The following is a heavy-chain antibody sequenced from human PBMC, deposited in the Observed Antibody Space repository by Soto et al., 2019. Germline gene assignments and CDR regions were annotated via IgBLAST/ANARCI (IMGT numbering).Heavy chain of an antibody. Sequence: EVQLVESGGGLVKPGGSLRLSCAASGFTFSNAWMSWVRQAPGKGLEWVGRIKSKTDGGTTDYAAPVKGRFTISRDDSKNTLYLQMNSLKTDDTAVYYCTTDRSMVGAVVVTAIPGNDAFDIWGQGTMVTVSS. V-gene: IGHV3-15*01. CDR3: TTDRSMVGAVVVTAIPGNDAFDI. CDR1: GFTFSNAW. CDR2: IKSKTDGGTT. J-gene: IGHJ3*02. D-gene: IGHD2-21*02.